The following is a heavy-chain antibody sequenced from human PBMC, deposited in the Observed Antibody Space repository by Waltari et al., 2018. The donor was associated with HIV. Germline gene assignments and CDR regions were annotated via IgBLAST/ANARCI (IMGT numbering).Heavy chain of an antibody. J-gene: IGHJ4*02. D-gene: IGHD3-3*01. CDR1: GGSISSGSYY. Sequence: QVQLQESGPGLVKPSQTLSLTCTVSGGSISSGSYYWSWIRQPAGKGLEWIGRIYTSGSTNYNPSLKSRVTISVDTSKNQFSLKLSSVTAADTAVYYCAATVWSGFDYWGQGTLVTVSS. CDR3: AATVWSGFDY. V-gene: IGHV4-61*02. CDR2: IYTSGST.